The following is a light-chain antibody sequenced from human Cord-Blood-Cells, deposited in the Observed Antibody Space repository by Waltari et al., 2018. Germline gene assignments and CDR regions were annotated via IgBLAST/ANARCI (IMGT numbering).Light chain of an antibody. CDR1: SSDVGSYNR. Sequence: QSALTQPPPVSASPGQPVTIPCTGTSSDVGSYNRVSWYQQPPGTAPKLMIYDVSHRPSGVPDRFSGSKSGNTASLAICGLQAEDEADYYCSSYTSSSILVVFGGGTKLTVL. CDR3: SSYTSSSILVV. J-gene: IGLJ2*01. V-gene: IGLV2-18*02. CDR2: DVS.